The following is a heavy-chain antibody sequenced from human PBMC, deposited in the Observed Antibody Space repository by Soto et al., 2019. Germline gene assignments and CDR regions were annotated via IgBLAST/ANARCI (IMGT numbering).Heavy chain of an antibody. CDR1: GYGFTTYG. D-gene: IGHD1-1*01. V-gene: IGHV1-18*01. J-gene: IGHJ4*02. Sequence: QVHLVQSGAEVKKPGASVKVXCKGXGYGFTTYGITWVRQAPGQGLEWMAWISAHNGNTNYAQKLQGRVTVTRDTSTSTAYMELRSLRSDDTAVYYCARGRYGDYWGQGALVTVSS. CDR2: ISAHNGNT. CDR3: ARGRYGDY.